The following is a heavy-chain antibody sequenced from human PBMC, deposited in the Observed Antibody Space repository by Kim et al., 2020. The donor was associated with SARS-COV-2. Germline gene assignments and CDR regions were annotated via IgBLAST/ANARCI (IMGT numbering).Heavy chain of an antibody. CDR1: GGTSSSYA. CDR3: ARERYSSTKPKANDYYGMDV. J-gene: IGHJ6*02. Sequence: SVKVSCKASGGTSSSYAISWLRQAPGQGLDWMGGIIPIFGTANYAQKFQGRVTITADASTNTAYMELSSLTSEDTAVYYCARERYSSTKPKANDYYGMDVWGQGSTVTVSS. V-gene: IGHV1-69*13. D-gene: IGHD2-2*01. CDR2: IIPIFGTA.